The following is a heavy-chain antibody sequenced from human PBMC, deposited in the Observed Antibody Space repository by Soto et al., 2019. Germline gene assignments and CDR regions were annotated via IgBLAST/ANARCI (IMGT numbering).Heavy chain of an antibody. CDR3: AKGANVDIVATIGY. Sequence: GSLRLSCAASGFTVSSNYMSWVRQAPGKGLEWVSVISGSGGSTYYADSVKGRFTISRDNSKNTLYLQMNSLRAEDTAVYYCAKGANVDIVATIGYWGQGTLVTVSS. D-gene: IGHD5-12*01. J-gene: IGHJ4*02. CDR1: GFTVSSNY. V-gene: IGHV3-23*01. CDR2: ISGSGGST.